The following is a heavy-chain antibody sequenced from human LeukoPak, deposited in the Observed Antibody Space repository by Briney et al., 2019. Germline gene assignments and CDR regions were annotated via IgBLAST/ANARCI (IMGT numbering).Heavy chain of an antibody. Sequence: PGGSLRLSCAASGFTFSSYAMHWVRQAPGKGLGYVSAISSNGGSTYYANSVKGRFTISRDNSKNTLYLQMGSLRAEDMAVYYCARGSNIQPPRSWGQGTLVTVSS. J-gene: IGHJ4*02. CDR2: ISSNGGST. D-gene: IGHD5-18*01. CDR3: ARGSNIQPPRS. V-gene: IGHV3-64*01. CDR1: GFTFSSYA.